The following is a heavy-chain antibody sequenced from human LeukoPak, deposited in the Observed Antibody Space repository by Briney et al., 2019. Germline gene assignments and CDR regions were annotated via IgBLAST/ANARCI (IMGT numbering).Heavy chain of an antibody. D-gene: IGHD4-23*01. V-gene: IGHV4-39*07. Sequence: SETLSLTCTVSGGSIGSSSYYWGWIRQPPGKGLEWIGSIYYSGSTYYNPSLKSRVTISVDTSKNQFSLKLSSVTAADTAVYYCARDFYGGNSEALDYWGQGTLVTVSS. CDR2: IYYSGST. CDR1: GGSIGSSSYY. CDR3: ARDFYGGNSEALDY. J-gene: IGHJ4*02.